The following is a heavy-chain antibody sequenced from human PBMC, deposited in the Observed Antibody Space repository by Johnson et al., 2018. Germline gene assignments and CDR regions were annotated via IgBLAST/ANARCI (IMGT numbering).Heavy chain of an antibody. CDR3: AKGSGSSRPYYFDY. Sequence: VQLVQSGGGLVQPGGSMRLSCAASGFTFSSYVISWVRQAPGKGLEWVSAISGSGDGTYYADSVRGRLTISRDSSKNTLYLQMDSPRAEDTAGYYCAKGSGSSRPYYFDYWGQGTLVIVSS. CDR2: ISGSGDGT. D-gene: IGHD6-6*01. J-gene: IGHJ4*02. CDR1: GFTFSSYV. V-gene: IGHV3-23*04.